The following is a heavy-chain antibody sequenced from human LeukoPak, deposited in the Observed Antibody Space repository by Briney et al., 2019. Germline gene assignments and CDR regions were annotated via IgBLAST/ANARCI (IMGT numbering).Heavy chain of an antibody. V-gene: IGHV4-59*08. Sequence: PSETLSLTCTVSGGSISGTYYWSWIRQPPGKGLEWIGYIYYTGTTDSNPSLKSRVAISLDTSKNQFSLNLSSVTAADTAVYYCARRWVYDKRAFDAWGQGTMVTVSS. CDR3: ARRWVYDKRAFDA. D-gene: IGHD3-16*01. CDR2: IYYTGTT. CDR1: GGSISGTYY. J-gene: IGHJ3*01.